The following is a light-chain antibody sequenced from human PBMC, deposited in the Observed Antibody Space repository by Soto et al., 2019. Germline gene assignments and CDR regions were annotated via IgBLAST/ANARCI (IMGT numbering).Light chain of an antibody. V-gene: IGLV1-44*01. CDR2: RSD. J-gene: IGLJ2*01. Sequence: QSVLTQSPSASGTPGQRVIIACSGSSSNIGSNHVNWYRHLPGAAPKLLIFRSDQRPSGVPDRFSGSKSGTTASLAISGLQSEDEADYYCAAWDDSRYGVVFGGGTKLTVL. CDR1: SSNIGSNH. CDR3: AAWDDSRYGVV.